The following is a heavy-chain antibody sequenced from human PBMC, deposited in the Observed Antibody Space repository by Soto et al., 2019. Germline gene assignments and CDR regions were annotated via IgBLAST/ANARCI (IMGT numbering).Heavy chain of an antibody. V-gene: IGHV4-30-2*05. CDR2: IYHSGST. J-gene: IGHJ5*02. D-gene: IGHD4-4*01. CDR1: GGSISSGGYS. CDR3: ARDHAVTTEWFDP. Sequence: QLQLQESGSGLVKPSQTLSLTCAVSGGSISSGGYSWSWIRQPPGKGLEWIGYIYHSGSTYYNPSLKSRVTISVDTSKNQFSLKLSSVTAADTAVYYCARDHAVTTEWFDPWGQGTLVTVSS.